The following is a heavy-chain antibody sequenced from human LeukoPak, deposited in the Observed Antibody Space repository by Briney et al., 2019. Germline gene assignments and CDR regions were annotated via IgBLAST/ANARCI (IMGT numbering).Heavy chain of an antibody. CDR3: ARVLGSYAVDF. J-gene: IGHJ4*02. V-gene: IGHV3-48*03. CDR1: GFTFSSYE. D-gene: IGHD3-10*01. CDR2: ISSSGSTI. Sequence: GGSLRLSCAASGFTFSSYEMNWVRQAPGKGLEWVSYISSSGSTIYYADSVKGRCTISRDNAKNSLYLQMNSLRAEDTAVYYCARVLGSYAVDFWGQGTLVTVSS.